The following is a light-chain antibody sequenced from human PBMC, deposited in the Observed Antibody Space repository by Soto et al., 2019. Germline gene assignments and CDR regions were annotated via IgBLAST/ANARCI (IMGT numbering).Light chain of an antibody. CDR1: ISDVVIYNL. J-gene: IGLJ1*01. Sequence: QSVLTQPASVSGSPGQSITISFSVTISDVVIYNLVSFYQQLPFKAPKLMIYGFIKLPSLFSYRFSVSNSGNASSLTISWLQTEDEADYDCCSHARSYVFGSGTKVTVL. V-gene: IGLV2-23*02. CDR2: GFI. CDR3: CSHARSYV.